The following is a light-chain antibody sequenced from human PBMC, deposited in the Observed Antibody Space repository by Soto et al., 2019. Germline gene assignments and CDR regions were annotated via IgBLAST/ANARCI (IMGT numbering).Light chain of an antibody. CDR3: MQALQTPRT. CDR2: LGS. V-gene: IGKV2-28*01. Sequence: DIVMTQSPLSLPVTPGEPASISCRSGQSLLHSNGYNYLDWYLQKPGQSPQLLIYLGSNRASGVPDRFSGSRSGTDFTLKISRVEAEDVGVYYCMQALQTPRTFGQGTKVEIK. J-gene: IGKJ1*01. CDR1: QSLLHSNGYNY.